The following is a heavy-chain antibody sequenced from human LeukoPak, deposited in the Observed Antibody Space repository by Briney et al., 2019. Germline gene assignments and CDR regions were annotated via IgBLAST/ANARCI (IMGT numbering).Heavy chain of an antibody. D-gene: IGHD5-24*01. CDR1: GGSISSYY. V-gene: IGHV4-59*01. CDR3: ARGHGGYNTPPIDFDY. CDR2: IYDSGST. Sequence: SETLSLTCTVSGGSISSYYWSWIRQPPGKGLEWIGYIYDSGSTNYNPSLKSRVTISVDTSKNQFSLRLSSVTAADTAVYYCARGHGGYNTPPIDFDYWGQGTLVTVSS. J-gene: IGHJ4*02.